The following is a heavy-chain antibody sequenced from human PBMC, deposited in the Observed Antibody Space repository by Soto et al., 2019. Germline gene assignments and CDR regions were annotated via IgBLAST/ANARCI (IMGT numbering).Heavy chain of an antibody. CDR3: AKDRDYYYDSSGYDA. CDR1: GFTFSSYA. D-gene: IGHD3-22*01. J-gene: IGHJ4*02. Sequence: EVQLLESGGGLVQPGGSLRLSCAASGFTFSSYAMSWVRQAPGKGLEWVSAISGSGGSTYYADSVKGRFTISRDNSKNTLYLQRNSLRAEYTAVYYCAKDRDYYYDSSGYDAWGQGTLVTVSS. CDR2: ISGSGGST. V-gene: IGHV3-23*01.